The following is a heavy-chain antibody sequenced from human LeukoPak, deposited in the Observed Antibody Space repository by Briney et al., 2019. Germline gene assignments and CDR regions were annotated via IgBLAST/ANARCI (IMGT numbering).Heavy chain of an antibody. V-gene: IGHV3-21*01. D-gene: IGHD2-15*01. Sequence: GGSLRLSCAASGFTFSSYTMNWVRQAPGKGLEWVSSISSSSSDKYYADSVKGRFTVSRDNAKNSLYLQMNSLRAEDTAVYYCARAKYCSGGSCYSGDSWGQGTLVTVSS. CDR2: ISSSSSDK. CDR1: GFTFSSYT. CDR3: ARAKYCSGGSCYSGDS. J-gene: IGHJ4*02.